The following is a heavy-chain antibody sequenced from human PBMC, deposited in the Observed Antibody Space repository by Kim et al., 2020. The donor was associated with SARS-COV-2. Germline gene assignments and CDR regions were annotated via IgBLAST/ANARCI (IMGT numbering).Heavy chain of an antibody. Sequence: AQEFQGRVTITADESTSTAYMELSSLRSEDTAVYYCATLGVDTASGGFDPWGQGTLVTVSS. CDR3: ATLGVDTASGGFDP. D-gene: IGHD5-18*01. V-gene: IGHV1-69*01. J-gene: IGHJ5*02.